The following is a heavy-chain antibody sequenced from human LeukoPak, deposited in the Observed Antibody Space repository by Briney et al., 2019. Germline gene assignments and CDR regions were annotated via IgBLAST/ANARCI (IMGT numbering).Heavy chain of an antibody. V-gene: IGHV3-23*01. CDR2: ISGSGGST. D-gene: IGHD4-17*01. CDR3: AKDFYGDPNYSDY. CDR1: GFTFSSYA. J-gene: IGHJ4*02. Sequence: AGGSLRLSCAASGFTFSSYAMSWVRQAPGKGLEWVSAISGSGGSTYYADSVKGRFTISRDNSKNTLYLQMNSLRAEDTAVYYCAKDFYGDPNYSDYWGQGTLVTVSS.